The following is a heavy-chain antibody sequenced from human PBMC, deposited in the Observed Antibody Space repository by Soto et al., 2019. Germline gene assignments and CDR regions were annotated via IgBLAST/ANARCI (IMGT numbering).Heavy chain of an antibody. V-gene: IGHV1-18*01. D-gene: IGHD3-3*01. CDR2: ISAYNGNT. J-gene: IGHJ6*02. CDR1: GYTFTSYG. Sequence: ASVKVSCKASGYTFTSYGISWVRQAPGQGLERMGWISAYNGNTNYAQKLQGRVTMTTDTSTSTAYMELRSLRSDDTAVYYCARDRELRFLEWLSMDVWGQGTTVTVSS. CDR3: ARDRELRFLEWLSMDV.